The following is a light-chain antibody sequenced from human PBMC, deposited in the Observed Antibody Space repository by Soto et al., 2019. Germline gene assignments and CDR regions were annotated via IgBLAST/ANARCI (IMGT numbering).Light chain of an antibody. CDR3: HQFSFAHT. CDR2: KAS. Sequence: DIQMTQSPSTLSASVGDRVTITCRASQSISNWLAWYQQNPGKAPKLLIYKASTLESGVPSRFSGTGSGTEFTLTISGLQPDDFATYYCHQFSFAHTFGGWTKVEIE. CDR1: QSISNW. J-gene: IGKJ4*01. V-gene: IGKV1-5*03.